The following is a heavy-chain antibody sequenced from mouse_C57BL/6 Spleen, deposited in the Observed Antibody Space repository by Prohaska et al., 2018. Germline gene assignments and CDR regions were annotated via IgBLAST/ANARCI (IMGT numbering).Heavy chain of an antibody. V-gene: IGHV2-9-1*01. Sequence: LVAPSQSLSITCTVSGFSLTSYAISWVRQPPGKGLEWLGVIWTGGGTNYNSALKSRLSISKDNSKSQVFLKMNSLQTDDTARYYCARMDYYYGSSSWFAYWGQGTLVTVSA. CDR2: IWTGGGT. D-gene: IGHD1-1*01. CDR3: ARMDYYYGSSSWFAY. J-gene: IGHJ3*01. CDR1: GFSLTSYA.